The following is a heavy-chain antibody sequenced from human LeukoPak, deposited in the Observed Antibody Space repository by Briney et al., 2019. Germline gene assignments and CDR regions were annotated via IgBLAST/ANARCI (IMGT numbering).Heavy chain of an antibody. V-gene: IGHV3-23*01. CDR1: GFTFSSYA. CDR2: ISGSGGST. Sequence: GGSLRLSCAASGFTFSSYAMSWVRQAPGKGLEWVSAISGSGGSTYYADSVKGRFTISGDNSKNTLYLQMNSLRAEDTAVYYCAKAPYGAGSYYFDYWGQGTLVTVSS. CDR3: AKAPYGAGSYYFDY. J-gene: IGHJ4*02. D-gene: IGHD4-17*01.